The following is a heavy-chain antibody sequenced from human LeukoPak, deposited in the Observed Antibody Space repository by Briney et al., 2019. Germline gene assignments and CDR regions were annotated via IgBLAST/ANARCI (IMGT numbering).Heavy chain of an antibody. Sequence: PGGSLRLSCAASGFTFSSYWMSWVRQAPGKGLDWVANIKQEGREKYYVDSVKGRFTISRDNAKNSLYLQMNSLSAEDTAVYYCARDRGARTIFGVVIPFDYWGQGTLVTVSS. CDR1: GFTFSSYW. V-gene: IGHV3-7*01. J-gene: IGHJ4*02. CDR3: ARDRGARTIFGVVIPFDY. CDR2: IKQEGREK. D-gene: IGHD3-3*01.